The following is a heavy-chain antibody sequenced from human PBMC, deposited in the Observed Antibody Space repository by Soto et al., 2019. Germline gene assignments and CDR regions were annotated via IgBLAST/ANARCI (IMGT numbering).Heavy chain of an antibody. CDR2: ISYDTSYK. D-gene: IGHD2-15*01. CDR1: GFTFSTYD. J-gene: IGHJ4*02. Sequence: QVQLVESGGGVVQPGGSLRLPCAVSGFTFSTYDMHWVRQAPGKGLEWVAVISYDTSYKNHVDSVKGRFTISRDNSKNTLYLQMTSLRAEDTAVYYCAKVSIAKSSAVTFDSWGQGTLVTVSS. V-gene: IGHV3-30*18. CDR3: AKVSIAKSSAVTFDS.